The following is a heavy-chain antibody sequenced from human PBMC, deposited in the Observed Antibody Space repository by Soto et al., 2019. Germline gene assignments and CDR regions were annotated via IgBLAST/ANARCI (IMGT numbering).Heavy chain of an antibody. CDR1: GGTFSSYA. J-gene: IGHJ6*02. D-gene: IGHD2-15*01. CDR2: IIPIFGTA. CDR3: AGPYCSGGSCYSGRGYYYGMDV. Sequence: QVQLVQSGAEVKKPGSSVKVSCKASGGTFSSYAISWVRQAPGQGLEWMGGIIPIFGTANYAQKFQGRVTITADKSTSTAYMELSSLRSEDTAVYYCAGPYCSGGSCYSGRGYYYGMDVWGQGTTVTVSS. V-gene: IGHV1-69*06.